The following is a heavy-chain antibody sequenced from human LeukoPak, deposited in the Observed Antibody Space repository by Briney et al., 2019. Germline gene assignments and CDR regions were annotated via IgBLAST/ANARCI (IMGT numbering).Heavy chain of an antibody. CDR3: AKSKRYSSSWYSPFDY. J-gene: IGHJ4*02. CDR1: GFTFSSYG. V-gene: IGHV3-30*18. CDR2: ISYDGSNK. Sequence: GGSLRLSCAASGFTFSSYGMHWVRQAPGKGLEWVAVISYDGSNKYYADSVKGRFTISRDNSKNTLYLQMNSLRAEDTAVYYCAKSKRYSSSWYSPFDYWGQGTLVTVSS. D-gene: IGHD6-13*01.